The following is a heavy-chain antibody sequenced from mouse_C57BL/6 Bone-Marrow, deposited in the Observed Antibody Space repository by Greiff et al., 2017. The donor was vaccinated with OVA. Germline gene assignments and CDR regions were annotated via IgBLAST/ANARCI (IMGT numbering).Heavy chain of an antibody. V-gene: IGHV1-75*01. J-gene: IGHJ4*01. D-gene: IGHD2-2*01. CDR2: IFPGSGST. CDR3: ARYGYDEGYAMDY. Sequence: VQGVESGPELVKPGASVKISCKASGYTFTDYYINWVKQRPGQGLEWIGWIFPGSGSTYYNEKFKGKATLTVDKSSSTAYMLLSSLTSEDSAVYFCARYGYDEGYAMDYWGQGTSVTVSS. CDR1: GYTFTDYY.